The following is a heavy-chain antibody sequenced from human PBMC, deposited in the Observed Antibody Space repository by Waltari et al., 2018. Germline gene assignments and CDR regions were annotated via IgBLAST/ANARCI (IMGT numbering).Heavy chain of an antibody. D-gene: IGHD3-3*01. Sequence: QVQLQESGPGLVEPSETLSLPCDVSGFSISIGSWWVWIRQPPGKGLEWIGIIHHSGATYYNPALRSRVTISVETSKNQVSLKLTSVTAADTAVYYCARDGSGVANWVSMFWGQGTLVTVSS. CDR3: ARDGSGVANWVSMF. V-gene: IGHV4-38-2*02. J-gene: IGHJ4*02. CDR1: GFSISIGSW. CDR2: IHHSGAT.